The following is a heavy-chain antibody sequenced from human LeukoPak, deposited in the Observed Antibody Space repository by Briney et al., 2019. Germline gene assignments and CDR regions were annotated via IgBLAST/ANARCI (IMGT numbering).Heavy chain of an antibody. CDR2: ISGSGGST. CDR1: GFTFSSYA. D-gene: IGHD3-3*01. J-gene: IGHJ6*02. V-gene: IGHV3-23*01. CDR3: ARGAEPDDFWSGYYGLQYYYGMDV. Sequence: GGSLRLSCAASGFTFSSYAMSWVRQAPGKGLEWVSAISGSGGSTYYADSVKGRFTISRDNSKNTLYLQMNSLRAEDTAVYYCARGAEPDDFWSGYYGLQYYYGMDVWGQGTTVTVSS.